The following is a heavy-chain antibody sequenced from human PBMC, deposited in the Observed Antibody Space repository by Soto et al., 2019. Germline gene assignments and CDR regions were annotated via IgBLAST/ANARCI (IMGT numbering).Heavy chain of an antibody. CDR3: AKDPRRLTGYPINHYMDV. Sequence: GGSLRLSCAASGFTFSSYAMSWVHQAPGKGLEWVSAISGSGGSTYYADSVKGRFTISRDNSKNTLYLQMNSLRAEDTAVYYCAKDPRRLTGYPINHYMDVWGKGTTVTVSS. D-gene: IGHD3-9*01. J-gene: IGHJ6*03. V-gene: IGHV3-23*01. CDR2: ISGSGGST. CDR1: GFTFSSYA.